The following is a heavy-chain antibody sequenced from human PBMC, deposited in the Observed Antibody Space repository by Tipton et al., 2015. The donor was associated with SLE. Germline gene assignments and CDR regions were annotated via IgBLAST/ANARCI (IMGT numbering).Heavy chain of an antibody. V-gene: IGHV3-64*01. CDR1: GFTFSSYS. Sequence: SLRLSCAASGFTFSSYSMNWVRQAPGKGLEWVSSISSNGGSTYYANSVKGRFTISRDNSKNTLYLQMGSLRAEDMAVYYCARAVGSSSPGYFDYWGQGTLVTVSS. CDR3: ARAVGSSSPGYFDY. CDR2: ISSNGGST. D-gene: IGHD6-6*01. J-gene: IGHJ4*02.